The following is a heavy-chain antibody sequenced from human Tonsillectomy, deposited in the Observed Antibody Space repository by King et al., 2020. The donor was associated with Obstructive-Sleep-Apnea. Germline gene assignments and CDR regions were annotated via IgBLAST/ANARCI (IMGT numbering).Heavy chain of an antibody. CDR1: GYTFTSYD. D-gene: IGHD3-10*01. CDR2: MNPNSGNT. Sequence: VQLVESGAEVKKPGASVKVSCTASGYTFTSYDINWVRQATGQGLEWMGWMNPNSGNTGYAQKFQGRVTMTRNTSISTAYMERSSLRSEDTALYYCARIHYKSGSDWGQRTLVTVSS. J-gene: IGHJ4*02. CDR3: ARIHYKSGSD. V-gene: IGHV1-8*01.